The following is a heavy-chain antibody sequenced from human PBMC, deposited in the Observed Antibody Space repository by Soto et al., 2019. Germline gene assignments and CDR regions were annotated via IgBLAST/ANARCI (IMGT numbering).Heavy chain of an antibody. J-gene: IGHJ6*02. Sequence: QVQLVQSGAEVKKPGASVKVSCTASGYTFTGYYMHWVRQAPGQGLEWMGWINPNSGGTNYAQKFQGWVTMTRDTSISTAYMELSRLRSDDTAVYYCARDLNDFWSGYRYGMDVWGQGTTVTVSS. CDR2: INPNSGGT. D-gene: IGHD3-3*01. CDR3: ARDLNDFWSGYRYGMDV. CDR1: GYTFTGYY. V-gene: IGHV1-2*04.